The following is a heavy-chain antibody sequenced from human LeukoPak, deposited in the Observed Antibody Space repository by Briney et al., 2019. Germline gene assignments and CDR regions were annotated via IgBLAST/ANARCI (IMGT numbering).Heavy chain of an antibody. CDR3: AKDRGGWSDDAFDI. J-gene: IGHJ3*02. CDR2: ISGSGGTT. Sequence: PGGSLRLSCVASGFALSNYALTWVRQAPGKGLEWVSVISGSGGTTYYADSVKGRFTISRDNSKNTLYLQMNSLRAEDTAVYYCAKDRGGWSDDAFDIWGQGTMVTVSS. CDR1: GFALSNYA. V-gene: IGHV3-23*01. D-gene: IGHD6-19*01.